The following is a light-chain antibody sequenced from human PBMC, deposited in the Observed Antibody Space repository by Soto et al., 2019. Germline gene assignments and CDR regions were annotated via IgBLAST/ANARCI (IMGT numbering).Light chain of an antibody. CDR1: QTVSTN. CDR2: GVS. J-gene: IGKJ5*01. Sequence: ITQPPATVSVSQGVSATLSCRASQTVSTNLAWYQQKPGQAPRLLIYGVSTRATGIPARFSGSGSGTEFTLAVSSLQSEDFGVYYCQPYNNWPPIPCGQGTRLEIK. CDR3: QPYNNWPPIP. V-gene: IGKV3-15*01.